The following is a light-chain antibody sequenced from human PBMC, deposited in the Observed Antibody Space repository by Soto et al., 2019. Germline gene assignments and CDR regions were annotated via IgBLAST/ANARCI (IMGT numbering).Light chain of an antibody. CDR3: HQRSNWPPIT. CDR1: QSVSSY. Sequence: EIVLTQSPATLSLSPGERATLSCRASQSVSSYLAWSQQKPGQAPRLLIYDASNRATGIPARFSGSGSGTDFTLTISSLEPVDFAVYYCHQRSNWPPITFGQGTRLEIK. CDR2: DAS. J-gene: IGKJ5*01. V-gene: IGKV3-11*01.